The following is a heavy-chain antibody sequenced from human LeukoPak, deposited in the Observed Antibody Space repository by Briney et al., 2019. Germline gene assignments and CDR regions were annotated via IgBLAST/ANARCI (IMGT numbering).Heavy chain of an antibody. V-gene: IGHV4-39*01. Sequence: SETLSLTCAVSGGSISSSSYYWGWIRQPPGKGLEWIGGIYYSGSTYYNPSLKSRVTISVDTSKNQFSLKLSSVTAADTAVYYCASLTTVVRAEYFQHWGQGTLVTVSS. D-gene: IGHD4-23*01. CDR1: GGSISSSSYY. CDR2: IYYSGST. J-gene: IGHJ1*01. CDR3: ASLTTVVRAEYFQH.